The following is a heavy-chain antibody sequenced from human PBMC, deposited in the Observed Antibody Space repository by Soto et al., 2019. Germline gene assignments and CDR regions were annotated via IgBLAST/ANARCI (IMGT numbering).Heavy chain of an antibody. CDR1: GFTFRSFG. CDR2: ISYDGTNN. J-gene: IGHJ3*02. CDR3: AKVLPATGIEGGGDAFDI. V-gene: IGHV3-30*18. D-gene: IGHD1-26*01. Sequence: GGSLRLSCAASGFTFRSFGMHWIRQAPGKGLEWVALISYDGTNNYYADYVRGRFTIARDNSKNTLYLEMNTLRVEDTAVYYCAKVLPATGIEGGGDAFDIWGQGTMVTVSS.